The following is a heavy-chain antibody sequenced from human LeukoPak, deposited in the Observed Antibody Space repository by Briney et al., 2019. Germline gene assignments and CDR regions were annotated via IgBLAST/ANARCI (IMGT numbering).Heavy chain of an antibody. Sequence: SETLSLTCAVYGGSFSGYYWSWIRQPPGKGLEWIGEINHSGSTNYNPSLKSRVTISVDTSKNQFSLKLSSVTAADTAVYYCARLCRYGMDVWGQGTTGTVSS. CDR3: ARLCRYGMDV. J-gene: IGHJ6*02. V-gene: IGHV4-34*01. CDR1: GGSFSGYY. CDR2: INHSGST. D-gene: IGHD2-2*01.